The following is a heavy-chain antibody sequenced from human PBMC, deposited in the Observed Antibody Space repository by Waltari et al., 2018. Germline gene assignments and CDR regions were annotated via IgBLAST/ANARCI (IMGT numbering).Heavy chain of an antibody. D-gene: IGHD3-10*01. CDR1: GGSISSYY. J-gene: IGHJ5*02. V-gene: IGHV4-59*01. CDR3: ASRYGSGSYELDP. CDR2: IYYSGST. Sequence: QVQLQASGPGLVKPSETLSLTCTVSGGSISSYYWRWIRQPPGKGLEWIGYIYYSGSTNYNPSLKSRVTISVDTSKNQFSLKLSSVTAADTAVYYCASRYGSGSYELDPWGQGTLVTVSS.